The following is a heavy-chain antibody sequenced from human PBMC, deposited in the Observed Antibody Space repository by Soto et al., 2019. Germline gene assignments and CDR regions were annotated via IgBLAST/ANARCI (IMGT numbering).Heavy chain of an antibody. V-gene: IGHV4-59*08. CDR1: GGSISGYY. CDR3: ARHGGFGVAAAEEGDNWFDP. Sequence: SETLSLTCTVSGGSISGYYWSWIRQPPGKGLEWIGCIYYSGSTNYNPSLKSRVTISVDTSKNQFSLKLSSVTAADTAVYYCARHGGFGVAAAEEGDNWFDPWGQGTLVTVSS. J-gene: IGHJ5*02. D-gene: IGHD6-13*01. CDR2: IYYSGST.